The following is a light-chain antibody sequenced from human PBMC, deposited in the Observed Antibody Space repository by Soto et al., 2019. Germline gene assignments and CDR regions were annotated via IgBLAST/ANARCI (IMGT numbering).Light chain of an antibody. J-gene: IGLJ2*01. CDR3: CSYTSSNTVV. V-gene: IGLV2-23*02. CDR2: EVN. Sequence: QSALTQPASVSGSPGQSITISCTGASSDIGSYDLVSWYQQNPGKTPRLIIYEVNKRPWGVSNRFSGSKSGNTASLTISGLQAADEADYCCCSYTSSNTVVFGGGTKLTVL. CDR1: SSDIGSYDL.